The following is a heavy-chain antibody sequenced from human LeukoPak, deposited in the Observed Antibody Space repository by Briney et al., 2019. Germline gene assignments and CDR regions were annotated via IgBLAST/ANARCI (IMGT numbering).Heavy chain of an antibody. Sequence: ASVKVPCKASGYTFTGHYMHWVRQAPGQGLEWMGWINPNSGGTNYAQKFQGRVTMTRDTSISTAYMELSRLRSDDTAVYYCARVKEETSVTIPDYFQHWGQGTLVTVSS. V-gene: IGHV1-2*02. J-gene: IGHJ1*01. CDR3: ARVKEETSVTIPDYFQH. CDR2: INPNSGGT. D-gene: IGHD4-17*01. CDR1: GYTFTGHY.